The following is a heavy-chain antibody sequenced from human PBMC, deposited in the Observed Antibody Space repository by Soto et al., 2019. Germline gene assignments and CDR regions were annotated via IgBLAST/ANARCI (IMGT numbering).Heavy chain of an antibody. D-gene: IGHD2-21*01. CDR1: GFTFSNAW. J-gene: IGHJ3*02. Sequence: GGSLRLSCAASGFTFSNAWMSWVRQAPGKGLEWVGRIKSKTDGGTTDYAAPVKGRFTISRDDSKNTLYLQMNSLKTEDTAVYYCTTDHITVVGANAIDAFDIWGQGTMVTVSS. V-gene: IGHV3-15*01. CDR3: TTDHITVVGANAIDAFDI. CDR2: IKSKTDGGTT.